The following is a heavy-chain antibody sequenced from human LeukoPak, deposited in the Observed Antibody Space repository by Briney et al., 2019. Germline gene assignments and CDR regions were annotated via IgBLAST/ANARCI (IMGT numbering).Heavy chain of an antibody. CDR3: ARDWVAGVPFDAFDI. J-gene: IGHJ3*02. CDR1: GFTHSIYW. V-gene: IGHV3-7*03. Sequence: GGSLRLSCAACGFTHSIYWMSWVRQAPGKGLECVANIKEDGNEKYYVDTVKGRFTISRENAKNTLYLHMTSLTAEDTAMYYCARDWVAGVPFDAFDIWGQGTMVSVSS. D-gene: IGHD1-26*01. CDR2: IKEDGNEK.